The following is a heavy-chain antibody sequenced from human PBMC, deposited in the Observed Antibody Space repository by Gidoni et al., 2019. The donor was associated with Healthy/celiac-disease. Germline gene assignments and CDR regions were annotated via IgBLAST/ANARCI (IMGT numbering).Heavy chain of an antibody. J-gene: IGHJ6*02. V-gene: IGHV4-31*03. Sequence: QVQLQESGPGLVKPSQTLSLPCTVSGGSISSVGYYWSWIRQHPGKGLDWIGYISYSGSTYYNPSLKSRVTISVDTSKNQFSLKLSSVTAADTAVYYCARDRGYNGLGLRAHSSSWPPSGYYGMDVWGQGTTVTVSS. CDR2: ISYSGST. CDR3: ARDRGYNGLGLRAHSSSWPPSGYYGMDV. D-gene: IGHD6-13*01. CDR1: GGSISSVGYY.